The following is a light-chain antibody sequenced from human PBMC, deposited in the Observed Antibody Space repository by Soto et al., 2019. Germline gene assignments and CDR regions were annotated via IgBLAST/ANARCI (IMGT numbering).Light chain of an antibody. CDR3: SSYTDRKNLV. CDR1: SSDVGGYNY. CDR2: EVS. V-gene: IGLV2-14*01. Sequence: QSALTQPASVSGSPGQSITISCTGTSSDVGGYNYVSWYQQHPGKAPKLMIYEVSNRPSGVSNRFSGSKSGNTASLTVSALHAEDEADYYCSSYTDRKNLVFGTGTKVTVL. J-gene: IGLJ1*01.